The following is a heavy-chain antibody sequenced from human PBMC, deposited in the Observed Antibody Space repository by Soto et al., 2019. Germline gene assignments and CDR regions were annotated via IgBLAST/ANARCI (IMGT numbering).Heavy chain of an antibody. J-gene: IGHJ4*02. Sequence: PGGSLRLSCAASGFTFSSYAMSWVRQAPGKGLEWVSAISGSGGSTYYADSVKGRFTISRDNSKNTLYLQMNSLRAEDTAVYYCAKDLDPNIQQQLVNPPDYWGQGTLVTVSS. V-gene: IGHV3-23*01. CDR1: GFTFSSYA. CDR3: AKDLDPNIQQQLVNPPDY. D-gene: IGHD6-13*01. CDR2: ISGSGGST.